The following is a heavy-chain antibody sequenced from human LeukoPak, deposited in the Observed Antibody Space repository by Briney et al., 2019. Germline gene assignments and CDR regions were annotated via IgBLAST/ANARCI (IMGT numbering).Heavy chain of an antibody. CDR2: INTNTGNP. CDR3: ARDPDYYDSIRYLDY. D-gene: IGHD3-22*01. V-gene: IGHV7-4-1*02. J-gene: IGHJ4*02. Sequence: EASVKVSCKASGYTFTSYAMNWVRQAPGQGLEWMGWINTNTGNPTYAQGFTGRFVFSLDTSVSTAYLQISSLKAEDTAVYYCARDPDYYDSIRYLDYWGQGTLVTVSS. CDR1: GYTFTSYA.